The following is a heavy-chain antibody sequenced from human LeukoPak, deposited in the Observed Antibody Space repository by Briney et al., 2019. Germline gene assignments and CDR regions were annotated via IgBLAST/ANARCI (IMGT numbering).Heavy chain of an antibody. J-gene: IGHJ4*02. CDR3: ARGRYGSGPADY. D-gene: IGHD3-10*01. CDR2: INPNSGGT. Sequence: SVKVSCKASGYTFTGYYMHWVRQAPGQGLEWMGRINPNSGGTNYAQKFQGRVTMTRDTSISTAHTELSRLRSDDTAVYYCARGRYGSGPADYWGQGTLVTVSS. V-gene: IGHV1-2*06. CDR1: GYTFTGYY.